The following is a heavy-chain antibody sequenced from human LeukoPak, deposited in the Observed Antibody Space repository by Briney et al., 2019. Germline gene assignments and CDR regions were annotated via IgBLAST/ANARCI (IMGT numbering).Heavy chain of an antibody. J-gene: IGHJ5*02. CDR2: ISAYNGNT. CDR3: ARELGFRVRGSSYHP. CDR1: GYTFTSYG. V-gene: IGHV1-18*01. D-gene: IGHD3-10*01. Sequence: ASVKVSCKASGYTFTSYGISWVRQAPGQGLEWMGWISAYNGNTNYAQKLQGRVTMTTDTSTSTAYMELRSLRSDDTAVYYCARELGFRVRGSSYHPWGQGTLVTVSS.